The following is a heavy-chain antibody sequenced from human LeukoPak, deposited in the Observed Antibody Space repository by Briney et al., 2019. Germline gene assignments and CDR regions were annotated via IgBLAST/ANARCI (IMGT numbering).Heavy chain of an antibody. V-gene: IGHV4-39*07. D-gene: IGHD1-26*01. CDR1: GGSISSSSYY. J-gene: IGHJ3*02. Sequence: SETLSLTYTVSGGSISSSSYYWGWIRQPPGKGLEWIGSIYYSGSTYYNPSLKSRVTISVDTSKNQFSLKLSSVTAADTAVYYCASVEVGATIKDAFDIWGQGTMVTVST. CDR2: IYYSGST. CDR3: ASVEVGATIKDAFDI.